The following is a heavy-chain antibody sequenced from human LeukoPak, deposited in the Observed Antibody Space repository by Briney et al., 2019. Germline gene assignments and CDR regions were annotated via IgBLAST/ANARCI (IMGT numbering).Heavy chain of an antibody. CDR2: IYYSGTT. D-gene: IGHD3-22*01. V-gene: IGHV4-39*07. CDR3: ARDWDRSGYFDY. J-gene: IGHJ4*02. Sequence: SETLSLTCTVSGGSISSNSYYWGWIRHPPGKGLEWIGSIYYSGTTRYNPSIKSRVTISVDTSKNQFSLKLSSVTAADTAVYYCARDWDRSGYFDYWGQGALVTVSS. CDR1: GGSISSNSYY.